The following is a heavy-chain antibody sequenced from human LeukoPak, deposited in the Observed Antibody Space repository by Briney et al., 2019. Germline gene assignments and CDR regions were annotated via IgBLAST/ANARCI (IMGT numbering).Heavy chain of an antibody. CDR2: ISGSGGST. CDR1: GFTFNNYA. V-gene: IGHV3-23*01. Sequence: GGSLRLSCAASGFTFNNYAMSWVRQAPGKGLEWVSAISGSGGSTYYADSVKGRFTISRDNSKNTLYLQMNSLRAEDTAVYYCAKEFTYDSSGYYEPYYYYGMDVWGQGTTVTVSS. D-gene: IGHD3-22*01. CDR3: AKEFTYDSSGYYEPYYYYGMDV. J-gene: IGHJ6*02.